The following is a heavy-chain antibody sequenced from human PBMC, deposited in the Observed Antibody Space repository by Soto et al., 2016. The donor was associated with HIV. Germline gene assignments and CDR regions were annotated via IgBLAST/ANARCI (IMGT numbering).Heavy chain of an antibody. CDR2: IYHSGST. CDR3: ATTTAAATPAHFDH. Sequence: QVQLQESGPGLVKPSETLSLTCAVSGYSISSGYYWGWIRQPPGKGLEWIGSIYHSGSTYYNPSLKSRVTISVDTSKSQFALKLTSVTAADTAVYYCATTTAAATPAHFDHWGQGTLVTV. CDR1: GYSISSGYY. D-gene: IGHD2-15*01. V-gene: IGHV4-38-2*01. J-gene: IGHJ4*02.